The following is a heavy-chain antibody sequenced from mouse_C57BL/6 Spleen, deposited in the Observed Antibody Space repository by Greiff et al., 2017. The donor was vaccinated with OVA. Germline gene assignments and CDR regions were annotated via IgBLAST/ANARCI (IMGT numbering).Heavy chain of an antibody. D-gene: IGHD2-4*01. J-gene: IGHJ4*01. CDR1: GFTFSSYA. V-gene: IGHV5-4*03. CDR2: ISDGGSYT. CDR3: ARGGLRPYYAMDY. Sequence: EVKLMESGGGLVKPGGSLKLSCAASGFTFSSYAMSWVRQTPEKRLEWVATISDGGSYTYYPDNVKGRFTISRDNAKNNLYLQMSHLKSEDTAMYYCARGGLRPYYAMDYWGQGTSVTVSS.